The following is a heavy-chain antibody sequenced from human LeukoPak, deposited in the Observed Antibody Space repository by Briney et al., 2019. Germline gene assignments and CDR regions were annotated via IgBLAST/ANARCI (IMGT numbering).Heavy chain of an antibody. CDR3: ARVPVGATYEYY. Sequence: SSEKVSCKASGCTFSSYAISWVRQAPGQGLEWMGRIIPIFGTANYAQKFQGRVTITTDESTSTAYMELGSLRSEDTAVYYCARVPVGATYEYYWAQGTLVTVSS. CDR2: IIPIFGTA. CDR1: GCTFSSYA. D-gene: IGHD1-26*01. J-gene: IGHJ4*02. V-gene: IGHV1-69*05.